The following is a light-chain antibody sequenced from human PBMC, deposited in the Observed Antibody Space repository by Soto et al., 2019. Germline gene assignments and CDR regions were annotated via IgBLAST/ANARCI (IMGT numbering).Light chain of an antibody. CDR1: QTVLYTNHKTY. Sequence: FRTQSANSVSVSLGERSIINWKSSQTVLYTNHKTYLAWDQQQPGQPPKLIIHWASTRETGVPDRFSGSGSGTDFTPTLSSLQAQDVALYYCQQYYSNPFPFSGGTNVDIK. CDR3: QQYYSNPFP. V-gene: IGKV4-1*01. CDR2: WAS. J-gene: IGKJ4*01.